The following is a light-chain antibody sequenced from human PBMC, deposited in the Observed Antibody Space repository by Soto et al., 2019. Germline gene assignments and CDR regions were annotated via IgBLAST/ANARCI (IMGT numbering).Light chain of an antibody. J-gene: IGKJ1*01. CDR3: QHQAT. CDR2: KAF. CDR1: QSISSW. Sequence: DIQMTQSPSTLSASVGDRVTITCRASQSISSWLAWYQQKPGKAPKLLIYKAFSLESGVPSRFSGSGSGKELTLTISSLQPDDFATYYCQHQATFGQGTKVEIK. V-gene: IGKV1-5*03.